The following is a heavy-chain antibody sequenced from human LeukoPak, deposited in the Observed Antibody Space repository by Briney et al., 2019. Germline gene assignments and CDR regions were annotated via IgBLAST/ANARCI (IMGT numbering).Heavy chain of an antibody. CDR2: MNPNSGNT. J-gene: IGHJ4*02. CDR1: GYTFTSYD. CDR3: ARGPGRYYDFWSGYYPQSPFDY. D-gene: IGHD3-3*01. V-gene: IGHV1-8*01. Sequence: GASVKVSCKASGYTFTSYDINWVRQATGQGLEWMGWMNPNSGNTGYAQKFQGRVTTTRNTSISTAYMELSSLRSEDTAVYYCARGPGRYYDFWSGYYPQSPFDYWGQGTLVTVSS.